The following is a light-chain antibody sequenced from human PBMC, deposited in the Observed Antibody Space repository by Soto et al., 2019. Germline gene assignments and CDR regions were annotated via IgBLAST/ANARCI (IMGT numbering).Light chain of an antibody. V-gene: IGLV1-51*01. CDR2: DNN. Sequence: QSVLTQPPSVSAAPGQKVTISCSGSSSNIGNNYVSWYQQLPGTAPKLLIYDNNKRPSGIPDRFSGSKSGTSATLGITGLQTGDEADYYCGTWDSSRSDVFGGGTQLTVL. CDR3: GTWDSSRSDV. CDR1: SSNIGNNY. J-gene: IGLJ7*01.